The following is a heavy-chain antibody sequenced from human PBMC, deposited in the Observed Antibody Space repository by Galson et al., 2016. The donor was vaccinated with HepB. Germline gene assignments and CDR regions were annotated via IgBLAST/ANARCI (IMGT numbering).Heavy chain of an antibody. CDR2: VYPGGSP. D-gene: IGHD2-15*01. J-gene: IGHJ4*02. Sequence: SETLSLTCAVYGGSFSGPYWSWLRQSPGKGLEWIGEVYPGGSPNYSPSLKSRVTISVATSKSQSSLKLSSVTAADTAVYYCAGFDLGGCGTGICSQWGQGTLVTVSA. V-gene: IGHV4-34*01. CDR1: GGSFSGPY. CDR3: AGFDLGGCGTGICSQ.